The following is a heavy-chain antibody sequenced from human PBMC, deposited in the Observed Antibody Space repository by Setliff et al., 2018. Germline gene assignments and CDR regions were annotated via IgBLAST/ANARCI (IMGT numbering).Heavy chain of an antibody. CDR3: ARAAGSLTSDEYFHH. D-gene: IGHD6-25*01. Sequence: ASVKVSCKASGGTFSSYAISWVRQAPGQGLEWMGGIMPIFGKVKYAQKFQGRVTITADKSTSTAYMELSSLKSEDTAVYYCARAAGSLTSDEYFHHWGQGTLVTVSS. V-gene: IGHV1-69*06. CDR2: IMPIFGKV. J-gene: IGHJ1*01. CDR1: GGTFSSYA.